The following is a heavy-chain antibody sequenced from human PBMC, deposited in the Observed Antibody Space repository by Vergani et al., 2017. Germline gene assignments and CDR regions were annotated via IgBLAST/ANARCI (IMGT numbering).Heavy chain of an antibody. J-gene: IGHJ6*02. Sequence: QVQLQQWGAGLLKPSETLALTCAVYGGSFSGYYWSWIRQPPGKGLEWIGEINHSGSTNYNPSLKSRVTISVDTSKNQFSLKLSSVTAADTAVYYCARDPXLAAAEGAGYGMDVWGQGTTVTVSS. CDR1: GGSFSGYY. CDR3: ARDPXLAAAEGAGYGMDV. D-gene: IGHD6-13*01. CDR2: INHSGST. V-gene: IGHV4-34*01.